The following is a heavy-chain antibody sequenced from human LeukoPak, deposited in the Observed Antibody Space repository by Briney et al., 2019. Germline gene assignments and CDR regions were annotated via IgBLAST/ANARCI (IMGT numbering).Heavy chain of an antibody. Sequence: GGSLRLSCAVSGFTFSSYWMSWVRQAPGKGLEWVANIKQDGSERYYVDSVKGRFTISRDNAKNSLYLQMNSLRAEDTAVYYCARAYGDYYDSSGPFDYWGQGTLVTVSS. CDR2: IKQDGSER. CDR1: GFTFSSYW. CDR3: ARAYGDYYDSSGPFDY. J-gene: IGHJ4*02. D-gene: IGHD3-22*01. V-gene: IGHV3-7*03.